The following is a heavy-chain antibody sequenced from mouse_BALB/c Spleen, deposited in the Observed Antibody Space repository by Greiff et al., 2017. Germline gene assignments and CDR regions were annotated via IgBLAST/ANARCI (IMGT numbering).Heavy chain of an antibody. CDR1: GYTFSSYW. V-gene: IGHV1-9*01. D-gene: IGHD2-10*01. Sequence: VQLQQSGAELMKPGASVKISCKATGYTFSSYWIEWVKQRPGHGLEWIGEILPGSGSTNYNEKFKGKATFTADTSSNTAYMQLSSLTSEDSAVYYCTRSYFGNYCFAYWGQGTLVTVSA. J-gene: IGHJ3*01. CDR3: TRSYFGNYCFAY. CDR2: ILPGSGST.